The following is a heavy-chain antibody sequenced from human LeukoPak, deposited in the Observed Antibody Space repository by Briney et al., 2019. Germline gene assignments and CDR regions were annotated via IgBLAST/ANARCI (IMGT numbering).Heavy chain of an antibody. Sequence: SETLSLTCTVSGGSISSYYWSWIRQPPGKGLEWIGYIYYSGSTNYNPSLKSRVTISVDTSKNQFSLKLSSVTAADTAVYYCARQNLAVAVLDYWGQGTLVTVSS. D-gene: IGHD6-19*01. CDR3: ARQNLAVAVLDY. V-gene: IGHV4-59*08. CDR1: GGSISSYY. J-gene: IGHJ4*02. CDR2: IYYSGST.